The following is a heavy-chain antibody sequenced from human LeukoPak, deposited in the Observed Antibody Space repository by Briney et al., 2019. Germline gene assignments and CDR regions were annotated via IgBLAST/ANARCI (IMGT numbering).Heavy chain of an antibody. D-gene: IGHD3-3*01. CDR3: ARDGWSTIFGVVITFDY. CDR1: GFTFSSYS. J-gene: IGHJ4*02. CDR2: ISSSSSTI. Sequence: PGGSLRLSCAASGFTFSSYSMNWVRQAPGKGLEWVSYISSSSSTIYYADSVKGRFTISRDNAKNSLYLQMNSLRAEDTAVYYCARDGWSTIFGVVITFDYWGRGTLVTVSS. V-gene: IGHV3-48*01.